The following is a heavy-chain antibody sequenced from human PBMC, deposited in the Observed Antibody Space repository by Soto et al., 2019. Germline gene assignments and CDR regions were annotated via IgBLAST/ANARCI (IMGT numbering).Heavy chain of an antibody. CDR2: INHSGST. D-gene: IGHD3-3*01. Sequence: PSETLSLTCAVYGGSFSGYYWSWIRQPPGKGLEWIGEINHSGSTNYNPSLKSRVTISVDTSKNQFSLKLSSVTAADTAVYYCARALQHYDFRSGYYGTPFDYWGQGTLVTVSS. J-gene: IGHJ4*02. CDR3: ARALQHYDFRSGYYGTPFDY. CDR1: GGSFSGYY. V-gene: IGHV4-34*01.